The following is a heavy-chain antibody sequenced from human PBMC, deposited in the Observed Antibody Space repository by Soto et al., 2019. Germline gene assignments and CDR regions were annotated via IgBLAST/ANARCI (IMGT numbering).Heavy chain of an antibody. J-gene: IGHJ5*02. D-gene: IGHD3-16*01. V-gene: IGHV3-23*01. CDR1: GFTFSSYA. Sequence: GGSLRLSCAASGFTFSSYAMSWVRQAPGKGLEWVSASSGSGVSTYYADSVKGRFTISRDNSKKTLYLQMNSLRAEDTAVYYCAVMITFGGVINHWGQGTLVTVSS. CDR3: AVMITFGGVINH. CDR2: SSGSGVST.